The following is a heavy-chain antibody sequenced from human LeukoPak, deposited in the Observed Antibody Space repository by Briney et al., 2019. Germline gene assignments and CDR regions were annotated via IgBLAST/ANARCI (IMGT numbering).Heavy chain of an antibody. J-gene: IGHJ4*02. D-gene: IGHD5-18*01. CDR1: GFTFSSYA. CDR2: ISGSGGST. CDR3: AKSNGGYSYGFIDY. V-gene: IGHV3-23*01. Sequence: GGSLRLSCAASGFTFSSYAMSWVRQAPGKGLEWVSAISGSGGSTYYADSVKGRFTISRDNSKNTLYLQMNSLRAEDTAVYYCAKSNGGYSYGFIDYWGQGTLVTVSS.